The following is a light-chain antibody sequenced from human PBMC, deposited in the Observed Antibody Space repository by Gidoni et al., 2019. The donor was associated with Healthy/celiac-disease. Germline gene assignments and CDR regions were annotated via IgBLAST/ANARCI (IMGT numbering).Light chain of an antibody. V-gene: IGLV3-1*01. J-gene: IGLJ2*01. CDR3: QTWDSTAV. Sequence: WIPERFSGSNSGNTATLTISGTQTVDEADYYCQTWDSTAVFGGGTKLTVL.